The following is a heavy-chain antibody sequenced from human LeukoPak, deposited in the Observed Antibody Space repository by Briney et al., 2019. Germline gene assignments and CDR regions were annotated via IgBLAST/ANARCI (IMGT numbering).Heavy chain of an antibody. Sequence: GGSLRLSCAASGFTFSSYSMNWVRQAPGKGLEWVSSISSSSYIYYADSVKGRFTISRNNAKNSLYLQMNSLRAEDTAVYYCASHGAAAEAHYFDYWGQGTLVTVSS. CDR3: ASHGAAAEAHYFDY. CDR2: ISSSSYI. D-gene: IGHD2-2*01. V-gene: IGHV3-21*01. CDR1: GFTFSSYS. J-gene: IGHJ4*02.